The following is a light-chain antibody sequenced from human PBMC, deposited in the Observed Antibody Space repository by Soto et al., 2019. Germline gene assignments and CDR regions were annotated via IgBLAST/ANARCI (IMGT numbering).Light chain of an antibody. V-gene: IGLV1-40*01. Sequence: QSVLTQPPSVSEAPGQRVTISCTGSSSNIGGGYEAHWYQQVPGTAPKLLIYENNNRPSGVPDRFSGSKSGTSASLAISGHLAEDGAVYYFESYDSSLSGYVFGTGTKLTVL. CDR3: ESYDSSLSGYV. CDR1: SSNIGGGYE. J-gene: IGLJ1*01. CDR2: ENN.